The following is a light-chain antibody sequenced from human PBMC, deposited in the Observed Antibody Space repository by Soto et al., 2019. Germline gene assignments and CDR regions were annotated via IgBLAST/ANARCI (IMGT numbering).Light chain of an antibody. Sequence: DIQMTQSPSSLSASVGDRVTITCQASQDISNYLNWYQQKPGKAHKILIYDAPVLEAGVPSRFSGGGSGTHFTLTISSLQAEDVATYYCQPFDNLPLTFGGGTKVEIK. CDR3: QPFDNLPLT. CDR1: QDISNY. CDR2: DAP. J-gene: IGKJ4*01. V-gene: IGKV1-33*01.